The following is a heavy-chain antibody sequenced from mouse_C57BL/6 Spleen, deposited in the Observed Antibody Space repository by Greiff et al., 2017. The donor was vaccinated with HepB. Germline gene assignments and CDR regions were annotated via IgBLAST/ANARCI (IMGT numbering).Heavy chain of an antibody. V-gene: IGHV2-9*01. J-gene: IGHJ1*03. CDR1: GFSLTSYG. CDR2: IWGGGST. D-gene: IGHD1-1*01. Sequence: VQLQQSGPGLVAPSSSLSITCTVSGFSLTSYGVDWVRQPPGKGLEWLGVIWGGGSTNYNSALMSRLSISKDNSKSQVFLKMNSLQTDDTAMYYCAKHAGSSYRGWYFDVWGTGTTVTVSS. CDR3: AKHAGSSYRGWYFDV.